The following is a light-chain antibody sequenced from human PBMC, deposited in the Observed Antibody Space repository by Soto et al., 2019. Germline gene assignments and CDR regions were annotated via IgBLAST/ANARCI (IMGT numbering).Light chain of an antibody. CDR1: SSDVGSYNL. J-gene: IGLJ2*01. Sequence: QSALTQPASVSGSPGQSITISCTGTSSDVGSYNLVSWYQQHPGKAPXXXXXEGSKRPSGXSXRXXXXNXXXXXXXXXXXLXXEDEADYYCCSYAGSSTPHVVFGGGTKLTVL. V-gene: IGLV2-23*01. CDR2: EGS. CDR3: CSYAGSSTPHVV.